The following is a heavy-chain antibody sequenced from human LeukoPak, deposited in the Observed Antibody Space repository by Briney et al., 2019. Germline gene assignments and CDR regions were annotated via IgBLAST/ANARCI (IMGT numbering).Heavy chain of an antibody. Sequence: SETLSLTCAVYGGAFSGYYWSWIRQPPGKGLEWIGEINHSGSTNYNPSLKSRVTISVDTSKNQFSLKLSSVTAADTAVYYCARGIQLWSKHYYYCGMDVWGQGTTLTVSS. V-gene: IGHV4-34*01. D-gene: IGHD5-18*01. CDR1: GGAFSGYY. CDR2: INHSGST. CDR3: ARGIQLWSKHYYYCGMDV. J-gene: IGHJ6*02.